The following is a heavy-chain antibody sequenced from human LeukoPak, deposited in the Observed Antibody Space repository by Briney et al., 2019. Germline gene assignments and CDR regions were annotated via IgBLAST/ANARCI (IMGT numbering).Heavy chain of an antibody. V-gene: IGHV4-31*03. CDR1: GGSISSGGYY. J-gene: IGHJ4*02. Sequence: PSQTLSLTCTVSGGSISSGGYYWSWIRQHPGKGLEWIGYIYYSGSTYYNPSLKSRVTISVDTSKNQFSLKLSSVTAADTAVYYCARGWFGESNFDYWGQGTLVTVSS. CDR3: ARGWFGESNFDY. D-gene: IGHD3-10*01. CDR2: IYYSGST.